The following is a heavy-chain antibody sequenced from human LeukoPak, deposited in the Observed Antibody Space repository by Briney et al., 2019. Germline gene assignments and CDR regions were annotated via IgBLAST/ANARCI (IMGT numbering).Heavy chain of an antibody. V-gene: IGHV4-39*01. CDR3: ARHGGVAIAAEGIDY. Sequence: SETLSLTCTVSGGSFSSSTYYWGWIRQPPGKGLEGIGSIFYSGSTYYNPSLKSRVTISVDTSRNQFSLKLSSVTAADTAVYYCARHGGVAIAAEGIDYWGQGTLVTVSS. D-gene: IGHD6-13*01. CDR2: IFYSGST. CDR1: GGSFSSSTYY. J-gene: IGHJ4*02.